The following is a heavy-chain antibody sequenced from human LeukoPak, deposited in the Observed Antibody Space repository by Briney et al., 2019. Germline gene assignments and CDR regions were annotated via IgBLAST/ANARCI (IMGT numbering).Heavy chain of an antibody. CDR2: IKSKTDGGTI. CDR3: TTDSLRMGVTGPDY. J-gene: IGHJ4*02. CDR1: GFTFSNAW. V-gene: IGHV3-15*07. D-gene: IGHD3-3*01. Sequence: PGGSLRLSCAASGFTFSNAWMNWVRQAPGKGLEWVGRIKSKTDGGTIDYAAPVKGRFTISRDDSKKTLYLQMNSLKTEDTAVYYCTTDSLRMGVTGPDYWGQGTLVTVSS.